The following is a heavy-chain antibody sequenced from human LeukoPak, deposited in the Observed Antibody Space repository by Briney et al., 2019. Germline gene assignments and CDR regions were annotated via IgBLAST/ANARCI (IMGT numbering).Heavy chain of an antibody. CDR3: AREAKVGGALQY. D-gene: IGHD1-26*01. Sequence: PGGSLRLSCETSGFTFSDYWMHWVRHAPGKGLEWVSRINTDGTFTRYPDSVQGRFTISRDTAKNTLLLQMNSLRAEDTAVHYCAREAKVGGALQYWGQGTLVTVSS. J-gene: IGHJ4*02. V-gene: IGHV3-74*01. CDR1: GFTFSDYW. CDR2: INTDGTFT.